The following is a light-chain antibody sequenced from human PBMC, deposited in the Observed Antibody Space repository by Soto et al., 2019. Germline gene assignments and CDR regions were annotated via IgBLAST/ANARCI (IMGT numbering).Light chain of an antibody. CDR1: QDISNY. J-gene: IGKJ5*01. Sequence: DIQMTQSPSSLSASVGDRVTSTCQASQDISNYLNWYQQKPGKAPKLLIYDASNLETGVPSRFSGSGSGTDFTFTISSLQPEDIATYYCQQYDNLSITFGQGTRLEIQ. CDR3: QQYDNLSIT. CDR2: DAS. V-gene: IGKV1-33*01.